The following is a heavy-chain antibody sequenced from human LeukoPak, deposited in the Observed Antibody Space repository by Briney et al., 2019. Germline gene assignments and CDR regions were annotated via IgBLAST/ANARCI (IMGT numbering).Heavy chain of an antibody. D-gene: IGHD1-26*01. V-gene: IGHV4-39*07. CDR3: ARGREMGATLSKYYYMDV. Sequence: WVRQAPGKGLEWIGSIYYSGSTYYNPSLKSRVTISVDTSKNQFSLKLSSVTAADTAVYYCARGREMGATLSKYYYMDVWGKGTTVTVSS. J-gene: IGHJ6*03. CDR2: IYYSGST.